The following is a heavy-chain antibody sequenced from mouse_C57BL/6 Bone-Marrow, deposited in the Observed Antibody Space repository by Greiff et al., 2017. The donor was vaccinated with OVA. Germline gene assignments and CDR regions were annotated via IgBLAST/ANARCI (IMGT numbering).Heavy chain of an antibody. CDR2: IYPYDSET. J-gene: IGHJ2*01. D-gene: IGHD2-12*01. V-gene: IGHV1-61*01. Sequence: QVQLQQPGAELVRPGSSVKLSCKASGYTFTSYWMDWVKQRPGQGLEWIGNIYPYDSETHYNQKFKDKATLTVDKSSRTAYKQLSSLTSEDSAVYYCARVKSNSYYELYYFYYWGQGTTLTVSS. CDR1: GYTFTSYW. CDR3: ARVKSNSYYELYYFYY.